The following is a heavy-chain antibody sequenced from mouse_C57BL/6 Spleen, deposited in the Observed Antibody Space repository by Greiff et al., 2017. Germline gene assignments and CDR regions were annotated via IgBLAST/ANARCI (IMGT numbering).Heavy chain of an antibody. CDR1: GYTFTSYT. CDR3: ARDSPFAY. CDR2: INPSSGYT. J-gene: IGHJ3*01. V-gene: IGHV1-4*01. Sequence: QVPLHQSGAELARPGASVKMSCKASGYTFTSYTMHWVKQRPGQGLAWIGYINPSSGYTKYNQKFKDKATLTADKSSSTAYMQLSSLTSEDSAVYYCARDSPFAYWGQGTLVTVSA.